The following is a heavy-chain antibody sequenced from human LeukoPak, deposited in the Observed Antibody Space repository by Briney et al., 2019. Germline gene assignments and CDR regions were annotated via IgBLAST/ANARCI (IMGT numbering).Heavy chain of an antibody. CDR2: IYYSGST. V-gene: IGHV4-59*01. D-gene: IGHD1-14*01. Sequence: SETLSLTCTVSGGSISSYYWSWIRQPPGKGLEWIGYIYYSGSTNYNPSLKSRVTISVDTSKNQFSLKLSSVTAADTAVYYCASDRPGRPGFDPWGQGTLVTVSS. CDR1: GGSISSYY. J-gene: IGHJ5*02. CDR3: ASDRPGRPGFDP.